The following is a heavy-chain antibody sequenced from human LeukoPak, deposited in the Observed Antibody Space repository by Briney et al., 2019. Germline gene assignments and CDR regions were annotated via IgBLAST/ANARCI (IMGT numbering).Heavy chain of an antibody. CDR3: ARRIRGDKGSSWSFDY. Sequence: KPGESLMISCKGSGYSFTTYWISWVRQMPGKGLEWMGRIDPSDSYSNYSPSFQGHVTISADRSISTAYLQWSSLKASDTAMYYCARRIRGDKGSSWSFDYWGQGTLVTVSS. J-gene: IGHJ4*02. CDR2: IDPSDSYS. D-gene: IGHD6-13*01. V-gene: IGHV5-10-1*01. CDR1: GYSFTTYW.